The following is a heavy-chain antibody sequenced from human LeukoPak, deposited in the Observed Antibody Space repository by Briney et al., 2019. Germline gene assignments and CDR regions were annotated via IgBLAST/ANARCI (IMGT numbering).Heavy chain of an antibody. CDR1: GGSISSYY. V-gene: IGHV4-59*01. CDR3: ARDGGRRDSSGFEIDY. Sequence: TPSETLSLTCTVSGGSISSYYWSWIRQPPGKGLEWIGYIYYSESTNYNPSLKSRVTISVDTSKNQFSLKLSSVTAADTAVYYCARDGGRRDSSGFEIDYWGQGTLVTVSS. CDR2: IYYSEST. D-gene: IGHD3-22*01. J-gene: IGHJ4*02.